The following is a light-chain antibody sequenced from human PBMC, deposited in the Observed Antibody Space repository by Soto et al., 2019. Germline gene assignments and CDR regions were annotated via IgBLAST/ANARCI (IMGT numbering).Light chain of an antibody. Sequence: SYELTQPTSVSVAPGQTASITCGGANIGSGSVHWYQQKPGQAPVLVVYDYNDRPSGIPERFSGSNSGNTATLTISRVEAGDEADYYCQVWDSSRDHPWVFGGGTKLTVL. J-gene: IGLJ3*02. CDR2: DYN. CDR3: QVWDSSRDHPWV. CDR1: NIGSGS. V-gene: IGLV3-21*02.